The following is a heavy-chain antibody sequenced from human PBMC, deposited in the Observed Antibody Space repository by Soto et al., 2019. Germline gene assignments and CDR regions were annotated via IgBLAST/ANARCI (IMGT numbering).Heavy chain of an antibody. Sequence: GGSLRLSCAASGFTFSSYEMNWVRQAPGKGLEWVSYIISSGSTIYYADSVKGRFTISRDNAKNSLYPQMNSLRAEDTAVYYCARVRFDGYSSSWYPYYYYGMDVWGPGTTVTVSS. D-gene: IGHD6-13*01. V-gene: IGHV3-48*03. CDR1: GFTFSSYE. J-gene: IGHJ6*02. CDR2: IISSGSTI. CDR3: ARVRFDGYSSSWYPYYYYGMDV.